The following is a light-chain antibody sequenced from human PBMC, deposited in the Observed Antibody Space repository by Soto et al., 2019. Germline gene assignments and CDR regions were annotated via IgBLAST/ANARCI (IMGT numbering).Light chain of an antibody. CDR3: QQSYSTLT. CDR2: AAS. V-gene: IGKV1-39*01. J-gene: IGKJ4*01. Sequence: DIQMTQSPSSLSASVGDRVTITCRASQSISGYLNWYQQKPGKATKLLIYAASSLQSGVPSRFSGSGSRTDFTLTISSLQPEDFATYYCQQSYSTLTFGGGTKVEIK. CDR1: QSISGY.